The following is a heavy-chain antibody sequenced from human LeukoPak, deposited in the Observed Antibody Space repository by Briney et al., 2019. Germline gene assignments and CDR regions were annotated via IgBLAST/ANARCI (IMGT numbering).Heavy chain of an antibody. CDR1: GFTFSSYA. CDR3: ARPFDSSGYYRNWFDP. D-gene: IGHD3-22*01. V-gene: IGHV3-30*04. CDR2: ISYDGSNK. J-gene: IGHJ5*02. Sequence: PGGSLRLSCAASGFTFSSYAMHWVRQAPGKGLEWVAVISYDGSNKYYADSVKGRFTISRDNSKNTLYLQMNSLRAEDTAVYYCARPFDSSGYYRNWFDPWGQGTLVTVSS.